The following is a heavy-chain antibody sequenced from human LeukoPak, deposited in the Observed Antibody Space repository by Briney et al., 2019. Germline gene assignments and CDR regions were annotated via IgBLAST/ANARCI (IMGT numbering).Heavy chain of an antibody. V-gene: IGHV1-18*01. CDR3: ARGGDYYDSSGTPDAFDN. CDR1: GYTFTSYG. Sequence: GASVKVSCKASGYTFTSYGISWVRQAPGQGLEWMGWISAYNGNTNYAQKLQGRVTMTTDTSTSTAYMELRSLRSGDTAVYYCARGGDYYDSSGTPDAFDNWGQGTMVTVSS. J-gene: IGHJ3*02. CDR2: ISAYNGNT. D-gene: IGHD3-22*01.